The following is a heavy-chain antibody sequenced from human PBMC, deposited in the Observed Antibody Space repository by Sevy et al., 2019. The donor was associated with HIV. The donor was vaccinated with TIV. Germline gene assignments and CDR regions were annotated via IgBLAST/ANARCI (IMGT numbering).Heavy chain of an antibody. V-gene: IGHV4-59*01. CDR2: VYYSGRT. J-gene: IGHJ6*02. CDR3: ARAYSDYYYAMDV. D-gene: IGHD2-15*01. CDR1: GDSISGYY. Sequence: SETLSLTCTVSGDSISGYYWSWIRQPPGKGLEWIGYVYYSGRTNYNPSLRSRVTISQDTSKNQISLKLNSVTAADTAVYYCARAYSDYYYAMDVWGQGTTVTISS.